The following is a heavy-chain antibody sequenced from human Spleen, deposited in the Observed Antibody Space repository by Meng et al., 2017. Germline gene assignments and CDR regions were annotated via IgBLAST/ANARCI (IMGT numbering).Heavy chain of an antibody. Sequence: ASVKVSCKVSGYTLSKLSIHWVRQAPGKGLEWMGGLDPEDGETNYAQKFQDRVTMTEDTSTDTAYMELSSLTSEDTAEFYCATSYDSNFRTAFDNWGQGTMVTVSS. J-gene: IGHJ3*02. CDR2: LDPEDGET. D-gene: IGHD3-22*01. CDR3: ATSYDSNFRTAFDN. CDR1: GYTLSKLS. V-gene: IGHV1-24*01.